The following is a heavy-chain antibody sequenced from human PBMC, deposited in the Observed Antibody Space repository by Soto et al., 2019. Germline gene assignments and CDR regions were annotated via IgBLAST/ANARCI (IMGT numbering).Heavy chain of an antibody. CDR1: GFTFSSYG. J-gene: IGHJ4*02. CDR2: ISYDGSNK. D-gene: IGHD1-26*01. V-gene: IGHV3-30*18. CDR3: AKDRWIPWELHDFDY. Sequence: QVQLVESGGGVVQPGRSLRLSCAASGFTFSSYGMHWVRQAPGKGLEWVAVISYDGSNKYYADSVKGRFTISRDNSKNPLYLQMNSLRAEDTAVYYCAKDRWIPWELHDFDYWGQGTLVTVSS.